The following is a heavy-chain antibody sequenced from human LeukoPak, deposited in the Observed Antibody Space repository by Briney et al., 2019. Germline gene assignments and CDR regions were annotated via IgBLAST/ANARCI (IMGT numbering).Heavy chain of an antibody. CDR1: GGSFSGYY. V-gene: IGHV4-34*01. CDR2: INHSGST. D-gene: IGHD6-13*01. Sequence: TSETLSLTCAVYGGSFSGYYWSWIRQPPGKGLEWIGEINHSGSTNYNPSLQSRVTMSIDTSKNQFSLKLSSVTAADTAVYFCVREPITAAGSSDYWGQGALVTVSS. J-gene: IGHJ4*02. CDR3: VREPITAAGSSDY.